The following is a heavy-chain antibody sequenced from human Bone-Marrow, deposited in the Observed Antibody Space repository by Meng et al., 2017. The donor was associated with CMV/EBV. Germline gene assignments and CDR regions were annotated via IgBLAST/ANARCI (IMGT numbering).Heavy chain of an antibody. D-gene: IGHD3-16*02. Sequence: ASVKVSCKASGYTFTSYYMHWVRQAPGQGLEWMGIINPSGGSTSYAQKFQGRVTMTRDTSISTAYMELSRLRSDDTAVYYCARADRRVTTFGGVIGGVFGYWGQGTLVTVSS. CDR1: GYTFTSYY. CDR2: INPSGGST. J-gene: IGHJ4*02. CDR3: ARADRRVTTFGGVIGGVFGY. V-gene: IGHV1-46*01.